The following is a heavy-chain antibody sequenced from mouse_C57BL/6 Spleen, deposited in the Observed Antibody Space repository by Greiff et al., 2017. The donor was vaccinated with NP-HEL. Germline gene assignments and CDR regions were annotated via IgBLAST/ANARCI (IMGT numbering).Heavy chain of an antibody. Sequence: QVQLQQPGAELVMPGASVKLSCKASGYTFTSYWMHWVKQRPGQGLEWIGEIDPSDSYTNYNQKFKGKSTLTVDKSSSTAYMQLSSLTSEDSAVYYCARRDNGYDWFAYWGQGTLVTVSA. CDR2: IDPSDSYT. CDR1: GYTFTSYW. V-gene: IGHV1-69*01. J-gene: IGHJ3*01. CDR3: ARRDNGYDWFAY. D-gene: IGHD2-2*01.